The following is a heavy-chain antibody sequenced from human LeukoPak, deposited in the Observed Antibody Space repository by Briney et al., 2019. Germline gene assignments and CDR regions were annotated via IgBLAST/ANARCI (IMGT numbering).Heavy chain of an antibody. V-gene: IGHV3-20*04. CDR3: ARTLGYCSSTSCYTFDY. Sequence: GGSLRLSCAASGFTFDDYGMSWVRQAPGKGLEWVSGINWNGGSTGYADSVKGRFTISRDNAKNSLYLQMNGLRAEDTALYYCARTLGYCSSTSCYTFDYWGQGTLVTVSS. J-gene: IGHJ4*02. D-gene: IGHD2-2*02. CDR2: INWNGGST. CDR1: GFTFDDYG.